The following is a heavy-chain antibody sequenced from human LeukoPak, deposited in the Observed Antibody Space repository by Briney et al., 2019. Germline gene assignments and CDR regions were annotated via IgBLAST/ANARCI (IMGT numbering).Heavy chain of an antibody. CDR2: ISGSGGST. V-gene: IGHV3-23*01. CDR1: GFTFSTYA. D-gene: IGHD5-18*01. J-gene: IGHJ4*02. CDR3: AKGTTGMAPRGYFDD. Sequence: PGGSLRLSCAVSGFTFSTYAMKWVRQAPGKGLEWVSVISGSGGSTYYADAVKGRFTISRDKSKNTLYLQMNSLTVEDTAVYYCAKGTTGMAPRGYFDDWGQGTLVTVSS.